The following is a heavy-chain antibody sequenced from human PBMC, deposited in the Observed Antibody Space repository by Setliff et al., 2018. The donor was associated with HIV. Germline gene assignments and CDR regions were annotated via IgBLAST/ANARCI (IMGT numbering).Heavy chain of an antibody. CDR2: INHSGST. V-gene: IGHV4-34*01. J-gene: IGHJ6*03. D-gene: IGHD3-3*01. CDR1: GGSFSGHY. Sequence: SETLSLTCAVYGGSFSGHYWSWIRQAPGKGLEWIGEINHSGSTNYNPSLKSRVTISIDTTKNQFFLKLSTMTAADTAVYYCARGYVYDFWSGYYALHYYYMDVWGKGTTVTVSS. CDR3: ARGYVYDFWSGYYALHYYYMDV.